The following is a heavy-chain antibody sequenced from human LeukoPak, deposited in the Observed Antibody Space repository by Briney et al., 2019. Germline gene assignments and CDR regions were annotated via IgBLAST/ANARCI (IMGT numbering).Heavy chain of an antibody. CDR1: GGSINSHY. D-gene: IGHD6-13*01. J-gene: IGHJ5*02. V-gene: IGHV4-4*07. CDR3: ARGYSSSWNP. Sequence: SETLSLTCTVSGGSINSHYWSWIRQPAGRGLEWIGRIYNSGSTNYNPSLKSRLTMSVDTSKNQFSLKLSSVTAADTAVYYCARGYSSSWNPWGQGTLVTVSS. CDR2: IYNSGST.